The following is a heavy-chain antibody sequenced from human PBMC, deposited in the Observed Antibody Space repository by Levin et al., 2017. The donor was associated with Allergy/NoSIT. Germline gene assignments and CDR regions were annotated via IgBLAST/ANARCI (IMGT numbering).Heavy chain of an antibody. D-gene: IGHD2/OR15-2a*01. V-gene: IGHV4-39*07. Sequence: SETLSLICTVSGGSISDDTYYWAWVRQSPGKGLEWIGSIYYDGSAYYNPSLKTRLSISVDTSKSQFSLRVNSVTAADTAIYYCAGEPNSPYYYHYGLDVWGQGTTVTVSS. CDR3: AGEPNSPYYYHYGLDV. J-gene: IGHJ6*02. CDR1: GGSISDDTYY. CDR2: IYYDGSA.